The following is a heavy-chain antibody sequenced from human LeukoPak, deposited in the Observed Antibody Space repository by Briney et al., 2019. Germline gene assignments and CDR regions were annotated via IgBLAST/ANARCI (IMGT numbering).Heavy chain of an antibody. CDR2: IIPIFGTA. V-gene: IGHV1-69*05. D-gene: IGHD5-18*01. CDR1: GGTFSSYA. Sequence: ASVKVSCKASGGTFSSYAISWVRQAPGQGLEWMGGIIPIFGTANYAQKFQGRVTMTTDESTSTAYMELSSLRSEDTAVYYCARDGYSSDAFDIWGQGTTVTVSS. J-gene: IGHJ3*02. CDR3: ARDGYSSDAFDI.